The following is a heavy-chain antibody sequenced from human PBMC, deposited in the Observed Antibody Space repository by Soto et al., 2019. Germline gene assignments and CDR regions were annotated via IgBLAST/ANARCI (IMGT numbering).Heavy chain of an antibody. CDR3: ARSPAYHWRPHSFDY. J-gene: IGHJ4*02. D-gene: IGHD1-20*01. Sequence: SETLSLTCTVSGGSISTHYWSWIRQPPGKELEWIGYIYYIGSTNYNPSLKSRVTISVDTSKNQFSLQLGSVTAADTAVYFCARSPAYHWRPHSFDYSGPGPLLTLSS. CDR2: IYYIGST. V-gene: IGHV4-59*11. CDR1: GGSISTHY.